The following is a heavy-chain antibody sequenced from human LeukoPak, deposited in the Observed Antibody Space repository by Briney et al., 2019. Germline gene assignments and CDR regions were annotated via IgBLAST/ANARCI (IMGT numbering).Heavy chain of an antibody. V-gene: IGHV3-30*18. D-gene: IGHD3-10*01. CDR2: IAFNGNTK. CDR1: GFTFSSYW. J-gene: IGHJ4*02. CDR3: AKEVMLRGAPYGTVDY. Sequence: QSGGSLRLSCAASGFTFSSYWMSWVRQAPGKGLEWLAVIAFNGNTKYYADSVKGRFTISRDTSKNTLYLQMNSLRNEDTAVYYCAKEVMLRGAPYGTVDYWGQGTLVTVSS.